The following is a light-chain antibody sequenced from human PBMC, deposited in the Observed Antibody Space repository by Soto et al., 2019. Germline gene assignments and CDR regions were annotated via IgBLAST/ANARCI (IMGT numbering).Light chain of an antibody. Sequence: AIQLTQSPSSLSASVGDRVTITCRASQGISTLLAWYQQKPGKAPKVLIYESSLLQSGVPSRFSGSGSGTDFTLTISSLQSDDFATYYCQQYSSYPTFGQGTKVAIK. CDR3: QQYSSYPT. CDR2: ESS. V-gene: IGKV1-13*02. J-gene: IGKJ1*01. CDR1: QGISTL.